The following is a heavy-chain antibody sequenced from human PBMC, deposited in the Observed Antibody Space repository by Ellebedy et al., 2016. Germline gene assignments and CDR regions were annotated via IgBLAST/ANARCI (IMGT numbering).Heavy chain of an antibody. D-gene: IGHD2-15*01. CDR3: ARGVGSGWFDP. V-gene: IGHV3-30*03. CDR1: GFTFRSNA. CDR2: ISYDGSNK. Sequence: GESLKISCAASGFTFRSNAMHWVRQAPGKGLEWVAVISYDGSNKYYADSVKGRFTISRDNSKNTLYLQMNSLRAEDTAVYYCARGVGSGWFDPWGQGTLVTVSS. J-gene: IGHJ5*02.